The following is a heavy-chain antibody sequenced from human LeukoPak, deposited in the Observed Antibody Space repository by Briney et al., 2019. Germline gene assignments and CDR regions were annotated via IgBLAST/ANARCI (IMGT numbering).Heavy chain of an antibody. CDR1: GYTFTIYY. CDR2: INPSSGRT. V-gene: IGHV1-46*01. D-gene: IGHD4-17*01. CDR3: ARDGEYLSYYYYMDV. Sequence: ASVKVSCKASGYTFTIYYKHWVRQAPGQGLEWMGMINPSSGRTSYAQKFQGRVTMTSDTSTSTVYMEVSSLRSEDTALYYCARDGEYLSYYYYMDVWGKGTTVTISS. J-gene: IGHJ6*03.